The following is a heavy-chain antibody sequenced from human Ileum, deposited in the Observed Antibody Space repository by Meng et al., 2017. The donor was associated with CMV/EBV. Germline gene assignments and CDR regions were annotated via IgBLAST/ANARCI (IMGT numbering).Heavy chain of an antibody. V-gene: IGHV3-30-3*01. D-gene: IGHD3-22*01. CDR3: AREGSSSGHFGDFDY. Sequence: GGSLRLSCVVSGFTFSDYVIHWIRQAPGKGLQWTSAISSDGVDKHYADSVKGRFTISRDNSKDTVYLQMNGLRHDDTATYYCAREGSSSGHFGDFDYWGQGALVTVSS. J-gene: IGHJ4*02. CDR1: GFTFSDYV. CDR2: ISSDGVDK.